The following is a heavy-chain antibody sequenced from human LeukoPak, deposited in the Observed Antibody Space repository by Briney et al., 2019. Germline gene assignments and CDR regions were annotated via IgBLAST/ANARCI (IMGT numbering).Heavy chain of an antibody. Sequence: PSEALTLTCTVSGGSVSSYYWSWIRQPPGKGLEWIAYIFYSGSTKYNPSLKSRVTISLDRSKNQFSLKLRSVTAADTAVYYCARLQVHCGGDCYTRGFDPWGQGTLVTVSS. CDR2: IFYSGST. CDR1: GGSVSSYY. D-gene: IGHD2-21*02. V-gene: IGHV4-59*08. J-gene: IGHJ5*02. CDR3: ARLQVHCGGDCYTRGFDP.